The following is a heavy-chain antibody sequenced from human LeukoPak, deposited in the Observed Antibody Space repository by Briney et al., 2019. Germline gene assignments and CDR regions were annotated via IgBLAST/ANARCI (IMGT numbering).Heavy chain of an antibody. CDR1: NGSFSGHY. D-gene: IGHD5-18*01. Sequence: SETLSLTCAVYNGSFSGHYWTWIRQPPGKGLEWIGEINHSGSTNYSPFLKSRVTMSVNTSKNQFSLKLSSVTAADTAVYYCARDSFEGYSYSWGQGTLVTVSS. J-gene: IGHJ1*01. CDR2: INHSGST. CDR3: ARDSFEGYSYS. V-gene: IGHV4-34*01.